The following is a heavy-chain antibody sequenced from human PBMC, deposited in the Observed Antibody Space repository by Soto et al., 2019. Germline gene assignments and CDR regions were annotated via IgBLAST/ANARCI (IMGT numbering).Heavy chain of an antibody. Sequence: GGSLRLSCAASGFTFSSYAMHWVRQAPGKGLEWVAVISYDGSNKYYADSVKGRFTISRDNSKNTLYLQMNSLRAEDTAVYYCARTHLDRVQVDTAMVGYYFDYWGQGTLVTVSS. J-gene: IGHJ4*02. CDR3: ARTHLDRVQVDTAMVGYYFDY. D-gene: IGHD5-18*01. CDR1: GFTFSSYA. CDR2: ISYDGSNK. V-gene: IGHV3-30-3*01.